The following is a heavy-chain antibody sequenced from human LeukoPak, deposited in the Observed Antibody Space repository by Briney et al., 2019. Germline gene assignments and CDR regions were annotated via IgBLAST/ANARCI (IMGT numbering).Heavy chain of an antibody. D-gene: IGHD6-19*01. CDR1: GGSISSGGYY. V-gene: IGHV4-31*03. J-gene: IGHJ4*02. Sequence: SETLSLTRTVSGGSISSGGYYWSWIRQHPGKGLEWIGYIYYSGSTYYNPSLKSRVTISVDTSKNQFSLRLSSVTAADTAVYYCAREGSSGWFDYWGQGTLVTVSS. CDR3: AREGSSGWFDY. CDR2: IYYSGST.